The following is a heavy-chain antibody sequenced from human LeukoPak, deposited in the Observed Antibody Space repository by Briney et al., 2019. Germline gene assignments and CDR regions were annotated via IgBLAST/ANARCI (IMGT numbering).Heavy chain of an antibody. CDR3: ASSYHYNDY. CDR1: GGSIGSGSYY. CDR2: IYTSGST. J-gene: IGHJ4*02. V-gene: IGHV4-61*02. Sequence: SQTLSLTCTVSGGSIGSGSYYWSWIRQPAGKGLEWIGRIYTSGSTNYNPSLKSRVTISVDTSKNQFSLKLSPVTAADTAVYYCASSYHYNDYWGQGTLVTVSS. D-gene: IGHD3-10*01.